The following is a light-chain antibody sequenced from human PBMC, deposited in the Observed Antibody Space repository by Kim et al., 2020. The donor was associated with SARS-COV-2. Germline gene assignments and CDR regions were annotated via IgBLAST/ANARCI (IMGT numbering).Light chain of an antibody. CDR2: DVS. J-gene: IGLJ2*01. CDR3: SSYTSSSTLG. Sequence: GPSTPISCTGTSSDVGGYTYVSWYQQHPGKAPKLMIYDVSNRPSGVSNRFSGSKSGNTASLTISGLQAEDEADYYCSSYTSSSTLGFGGGTQLTVL. V-gene: IGLV2-14*03. CDR1: SSDVGGYTY.